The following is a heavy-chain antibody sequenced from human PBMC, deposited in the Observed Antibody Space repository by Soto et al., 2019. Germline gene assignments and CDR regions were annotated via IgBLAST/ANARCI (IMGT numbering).Heavy chain of an antibody. Sequence: GGSLRLSFSASGFTFSSFSVHWVRQSPEKGLEYVSHVSSDGGRIYYADSVKGRFIISRDNSNKMLYLQMSSLRPDDSAVYYCVESRGGGNYDFLXWGQVTLVTVSX. V-gene: IGHV3-64D*06. CDR2: VSSDGGRI. CDR1: GFTFSSFS. J-gene: IGHJ4*02. D-gene: IGHD4-4*01. CDR3: VESRGGGNYDFLX.